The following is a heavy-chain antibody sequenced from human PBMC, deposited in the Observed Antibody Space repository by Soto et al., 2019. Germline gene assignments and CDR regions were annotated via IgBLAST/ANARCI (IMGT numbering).Heavy chain of an antibody. CDR3: AKDFAGGFGVVISEYYYYGMDV. J-gene: IGHJ6*04. Sequence: GGSLRLSCAASGFTFSSYAMSWVRQAPGKGLDWVSAISGSGCSTYYADSVKGRFTITRDNSKTTQHLQMNSRRAKDTAVYYCAKDFAGGFGVVISEYYYYGMDVWGKGTTVNVSS. D-gene: IGHD3-3*01. CDR2: ISGSGCST. CDR1: GFTFSSYA. V-gene: IGHV3-23*01.